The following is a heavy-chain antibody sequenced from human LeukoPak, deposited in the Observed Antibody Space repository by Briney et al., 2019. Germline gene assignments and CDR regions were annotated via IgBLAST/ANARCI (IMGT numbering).Heavy chain of an antibody. D-gene: IGHD1-26*01. Sequence: PSETLSLTCAVSGGSISSSNWWSWVRQPPGKGLEWIGYIYYSGSTNYNPTLKSRVTISVDTSKNQFSLKLSSVTAADTAVYYCARGTPYSGSYIDYWGQGTLVTVSS. CDR2: IYYSGST. V-gene: IGHV4-4*02. J-gene: IGHJ4*02. CDR1: GGSISSSNW. CDR3: ARGTPYSGSYIDY.